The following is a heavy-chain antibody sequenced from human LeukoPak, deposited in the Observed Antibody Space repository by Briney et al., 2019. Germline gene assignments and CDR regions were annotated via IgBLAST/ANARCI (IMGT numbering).Heavy chain of an antibody. CDR3: AKKGSGYYMDV. Sequence: GGTLRLSCAASGFTFSSYGMSWVRQAPGKGLEWVSSISSSSSYIYYADSVKGRFTISRDNAKNSLYLQMNSLRAEDTAVYYCAKKGSGYYMDVWGKGTTVTVSS. D-gene: IGHD3-10*01. V-gene: IGHV3-21*01. J-gene: IGHJ6*03. CDR2: ISSSSSYI. CDR1: GFTFSSYG.